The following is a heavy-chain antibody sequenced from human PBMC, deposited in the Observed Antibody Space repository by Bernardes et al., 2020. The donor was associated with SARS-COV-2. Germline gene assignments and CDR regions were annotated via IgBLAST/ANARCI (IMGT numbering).Heavy chain of an antibody. Sequence: GVLRLSCAASGFTFSSYWMSWVRQAPGKGLEWVANIKQDGSEKYYVDSVKGRFTISRDNAKNSLYLQMNSLRAEDTAVYYCARWDSSGWFMDVWGQGTTVTVSS. V-gene: IGHV3-7*01. CDR1: GFTFSSYW. CDR3: ARWDSSGWFMDV. J-gene: IGHJ6*02. CDR2: IKQDGSEK. D-gene: IGHD6-19*01.